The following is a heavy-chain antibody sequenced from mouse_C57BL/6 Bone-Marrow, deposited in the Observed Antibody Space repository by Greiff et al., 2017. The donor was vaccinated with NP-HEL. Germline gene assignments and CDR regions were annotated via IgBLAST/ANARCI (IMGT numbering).Heavy chain of an antibody. CDR1: GYTFTNYW. CDR3: ARSYSKDWYFDV. J-gene: IGHJ1*03. D-gene: IGHD2-5*01. Sequence: QVHVKQSGAELVRPGTSVKMSCKASGYTFTNYWIGWAKQRPGHGLEWIGDIYPGGGYTNYNEKFKGKATLTADKSSSTAYMQFSSLTSEDSAIYYCARSYSKDWYFDVWGTGTTVTVSS. CDR2: IYPGGGYT. V-gene: IGHV1-63*01.